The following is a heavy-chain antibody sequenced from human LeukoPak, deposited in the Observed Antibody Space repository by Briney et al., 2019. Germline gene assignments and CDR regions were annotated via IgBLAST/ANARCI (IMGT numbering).Heavy chain of an antibody. J-gene: IGHJ4*02. CDR2: ISGSGTYI. Sequence: PGGSLRLSCAASGFTFSTYHMNWVRQAPGKGLEWVSSISGSGTYIFYADSVKGRFTISRDNPKNSLYLQMNSLRDEDTAVYYCARGETSVTSYLNFWGQGTLVTVSS. V-gene: IGHV3-21*01. CDR1: GFTFSTYH. D-gene: IGHD4-17*01. CDR3: ARGETSVTSYLNF.